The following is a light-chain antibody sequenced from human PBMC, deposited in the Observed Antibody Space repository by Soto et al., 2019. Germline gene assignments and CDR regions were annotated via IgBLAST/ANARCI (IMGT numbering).Light chain of an antibody. CDR1: TSNIGINT. J-gene: IGLJ2*01. Sequence: SGTPGQRVTISCSGSTSNIGINTVTWYQQLPGTAPKLLIYSNDRRPSGVPDRFSGSKSGTSASLAISGLQPDFEADYYCAVWDDSLNGVVFGGGTQLTVL. V-gene: IGLV1-44*01. CDR3: AVWDDSLNGVV. CDR2: SND.